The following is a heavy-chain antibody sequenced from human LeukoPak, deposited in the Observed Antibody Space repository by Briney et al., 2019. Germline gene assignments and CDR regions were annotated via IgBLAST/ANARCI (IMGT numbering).Heavy chain of an antibody. J-gene: IGHJ6*03. V-gene: IGHV3-23*01. D-gene: IGHD1-7*01. CDR2: ISGSGGST. Sequence: GGSLRLSCAASGFTFSSYAMSWVRQAPGKGLEWVSAISGSGGSTYYADSVKGRFTISRDNAKNSLYLQMNSLRAEDTAVYYCARALVELYYYMDVWGKGTTVTVSS. CDR1: GFTFSSYA. CDR3: ARALVELYYYMDV.